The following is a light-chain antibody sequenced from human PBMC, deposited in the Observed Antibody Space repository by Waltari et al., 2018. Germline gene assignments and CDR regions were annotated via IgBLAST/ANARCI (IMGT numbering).Light chain of an antibody. CDR1: QTISRA. CDR2: HAS. Sequence: DIEMTQSPSSLSASIGDTVSMTCRASQTISRALNWYQQKPGKAPKLLVYHASTWQNGVPSRFSGRGSGTNFALIINDLQPEDLGTYYCQQSYDTLWSFGPGTTVDIK. J-gene: IGKJ1*01. V-gene: IGKV1-39*01. CDR3: QQSYDTLWS.